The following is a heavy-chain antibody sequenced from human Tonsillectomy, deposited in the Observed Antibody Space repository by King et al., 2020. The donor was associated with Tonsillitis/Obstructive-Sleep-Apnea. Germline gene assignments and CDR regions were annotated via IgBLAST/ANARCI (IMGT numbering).Heavy chain of an antibody. Sequence: VQLVESGGGVVQPGRSLRLSCAASGFTFSRYAMHWVRQAPGKGLEWVAVISYDGSDKYYADSVKGRFTISRDNSKNTLYLQMNSLRAEDTAAYFCARDSYSFGSSAYYTPLLWGQGTLVTVSS. CDR3: ARDSYSFGSSAYYTPLL. CDR2: ISYDGSDK. D-gene: IGHD3-22*01. V-gene: IGHV3-30*04. CDR1: GFTFSRYA. J-gene: IGHJ4*02.